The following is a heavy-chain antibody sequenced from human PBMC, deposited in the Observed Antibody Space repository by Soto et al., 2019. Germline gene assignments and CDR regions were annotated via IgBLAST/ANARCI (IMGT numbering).Heavy chain of an antibody. Sequence: TLSLTCTVSGGSISSGGYYWSWIRQHPGKGLEWIGYIYYSGSTYYNPSLKSRVTISVDTSKNQFSLKLSSVTAADTAVYYCARVGYYYGSGSYYTPNWFDPWGQGTLVTVSS. V-gene: IGHV4-31*03. CDR3: ARVGYYYGSGSYYTPNWFDP. CDR1: GGSISSGGYY. CDR2: IYYSGST. J-gene: IGHJ5*02. D-gene: IGHD3-10*01.